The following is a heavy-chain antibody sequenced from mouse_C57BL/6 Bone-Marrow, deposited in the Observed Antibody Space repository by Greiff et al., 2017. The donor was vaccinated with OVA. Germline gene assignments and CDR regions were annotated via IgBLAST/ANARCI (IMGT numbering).Heavy chain of an antibody. CDR2: VYPYNGGT. J-gene: IGHJ2*01. CDR3: ARYQGDYDADYFDY. CDR1: GFTFTDYY. D-gene: IGHD2-4*01. Sequence: EVMLVESGPVLVKPGPSVKISCKASGFTFTDYYMHWVKQSHGKSLEWIGLVYPYNGGTSSNQKFKGKATLTVDTSSSTAYMELNSLTSEDSAVYYCARYQGDYDADYFDYWGQGTTLTVSS. V-gene: IGHV1-36*01.